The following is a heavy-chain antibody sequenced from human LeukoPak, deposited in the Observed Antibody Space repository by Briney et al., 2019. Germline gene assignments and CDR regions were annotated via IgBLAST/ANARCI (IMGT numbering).Heavy chain of an antibody. CDR3: ARDGLGSGRTGGMDV. J-gene: IGHJ6*02. CDR2: IKEDGSEK. Sequence: GGSLRLSCAASGFTFSSHWMSWVRQAPGKGMEWVVNIKEDGSEKFYVDSLKGRFTISRDNAKKSLYLQMNSLRAEDTALYYCARDGLGSGRTGGMDVWGQGTTVTVSS. CDR1: GFTFSSHW. D-gene: IGHD1-26*01. V-gene: IGHV3-7*01.